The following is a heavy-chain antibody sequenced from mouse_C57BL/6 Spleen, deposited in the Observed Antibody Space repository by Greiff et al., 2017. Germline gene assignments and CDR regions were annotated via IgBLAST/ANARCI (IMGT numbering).Heavy chain of an antibody. Sequence: EVMLVESGGGLVKPGGSLKLSCAASGFTFSDYGMHWVRQAPEKGLEWVAYISSGSSTIYYADTVKGRFTISRDNAKNTLFLQMTSLRSEDTAMYYCATNWDGAWFAYWGQGTLVTVSA. J-gene: IGHJ3*01. CDR3: ATNWDGAWFAY. D-gene: IGHD4-1*01. CDR2: ISSGSSTI. V-gene: IGHV5-17*01. CDR1: GFTFSDYG.